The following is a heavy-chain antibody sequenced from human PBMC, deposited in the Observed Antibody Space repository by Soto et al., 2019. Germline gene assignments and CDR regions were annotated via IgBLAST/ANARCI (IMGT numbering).Heavy chain of an antibody. V-gene: IGHV3-30*18. CDR2: ISHDGSDK. CDR1: GFTFRNYG. Sequence: QVQLVESGGGVVRPGRSLRLTCAASGFTFRNYGMHWVRQAPGKGLEWVAVISHDGSDKYYADSMKGRFIISRDNSENTLFLNMHSRNPEDTAVYYCAKANQHMVHDYWGQGPRVTVSS. CDR3: AKANQHMVHDY. D-gene: IGHD6-13*01. J-gene: IGHJ4*02.